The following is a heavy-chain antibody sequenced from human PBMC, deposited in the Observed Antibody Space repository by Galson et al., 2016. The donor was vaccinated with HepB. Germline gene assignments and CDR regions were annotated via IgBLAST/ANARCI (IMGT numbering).Heavy chain of an antibody. CDR1: GSTFSSYW. CDR2: INSDGSTT. CDR3: ARELFGGNNI. J-gene: IGHJ3*02. D-gene: IGHD4-23*01. V-gene: IGHV3-74*03. Sequence: SLRLSCAASGSTFSSYWMYWVRQAPGKGLVWVSRINSDGSTTKYADSVKGRFTISRDNAKNTLYLQMNSLRAEDTAVYYCARELFGGNNIWGQGTMVTVSS.